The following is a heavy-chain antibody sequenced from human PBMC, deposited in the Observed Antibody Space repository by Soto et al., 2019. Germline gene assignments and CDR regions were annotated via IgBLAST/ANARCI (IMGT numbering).Heavy chain of an antibody. V-gene: IGHV4-34*01. J-gene: IGHJ4*02. CDR3: ARLGILTGHFDY. D-gene: IGHD3-9*01. CDR2: INHGGTT. CDR1: GGSLRGYN. Sequence: PSETLSLTCAVSGGSLRGYNWNWIRQSPGKGLEWIGEINHGGTTNYNPSLNSRVIISVDTSKNQFSLKLSSVTAADTAVYYCARLGILTGHFDYWGQGTLVTVSS.